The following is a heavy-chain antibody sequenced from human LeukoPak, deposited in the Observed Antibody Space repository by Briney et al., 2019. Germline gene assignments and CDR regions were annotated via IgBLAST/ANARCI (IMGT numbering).Heavy chain of an antibody. CDR2: IYHSGST. V-gene: IGHV4-30-2*01. D-gene: IGHD2-21*02. Sequence: SETLSLTCAVSGGSISSGGYSWSWIRQPPRKGLEWIGYIYHSGSTYYNPSLKSRVTISVDRSKNQFSLKLSSVTAADTAVYYCARGGDADAFDIWGQGTMVTVSS. CDR1: GGSISSGGYS. CDR3: ARGGDADAFDI. J-gene: IGHJ3*02.